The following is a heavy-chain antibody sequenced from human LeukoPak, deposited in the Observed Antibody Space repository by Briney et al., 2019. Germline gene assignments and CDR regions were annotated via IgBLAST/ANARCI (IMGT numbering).Heavy chain of an antibody. V-gene: IGHV3-48*03. CDR2: ISSSGSAI. CDR3: AREDAYYYYGMDV. J-gene: IGHJ6*02. CDR1: GFTFSSYE. Sequence: PGGSLRLSCAASGFTFSSYEMNWVRQAPGKGLEWVSHISSSGSAIYYAGSVKGRFTISRDNAKNSLFLQLNGLSAEDTAIYYCAREDAYYYYGMDVWGQGTTVTVSS.